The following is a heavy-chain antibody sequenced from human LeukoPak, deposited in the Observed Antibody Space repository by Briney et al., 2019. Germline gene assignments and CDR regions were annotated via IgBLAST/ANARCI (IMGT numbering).Heavy chain of an antibody. CDR3: ARHVRQQLPPKAFDY. J-gene: IGHJ4*02. D-gene: IGHD6-13*01. CDR2: IYYSGNA. CDR1: GGSISSGIYY. V-gene: IGHV4-39*01. Sequence: SETLSLTCAVSGGSISSGIYYWGWIRQPPGRGLEWIGSIYYSGNAYYNPSLKSRVTISVDTSKNQLSLKLNSVTAADTAVYYCARHVRQQLPPKAFDYWGQGTLVTVSS.